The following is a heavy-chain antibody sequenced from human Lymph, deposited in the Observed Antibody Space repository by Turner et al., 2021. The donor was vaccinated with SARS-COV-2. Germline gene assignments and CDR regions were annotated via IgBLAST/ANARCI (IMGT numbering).Heavy chain of an antibody. CDR1: GGTFSSSA. V-gene: IGHV1-69*10. J-gene: IGHJ6*02. D-gene: IGHD6-13*01. CDR3: ARIAAPGMGGGVHYYYYAMDV. Sequence: QVQLVQSGAEVKKPGSSVKVSCKASGGTFSSSAISWVRQAPGQGLEWMGGIIPPLAIENYAQKFQGRVTITADKSTSTAYMELSSLRSEDTAVYFCARIAAPGMGGGVHYYYYAMDVWGQGTTVTVSS. CDR2: IIPPLAIE.